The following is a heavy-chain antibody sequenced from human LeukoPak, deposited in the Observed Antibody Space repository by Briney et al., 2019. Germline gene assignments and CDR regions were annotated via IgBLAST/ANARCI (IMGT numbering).Heavy chain of an antibody. CDR3: ARGYHDPYYYDSSGHYGD. J-gene: IGHJ4*02. D-gene: IGHD3-22*01. Sequence: SETLSLTCTVSGGSISSYYWSWIRQPPGKGLEWIGYIYYSGSTNYNPSLKSRVTISVDTSKNQFSLKLSSVTAADTAVYYCARGYHDPYYYDSSGHYGDWGQGTLVTVSS. CDR1: GGSISSYY. CDR2: IYYSGST. V-gene: IGHV4-59*12.